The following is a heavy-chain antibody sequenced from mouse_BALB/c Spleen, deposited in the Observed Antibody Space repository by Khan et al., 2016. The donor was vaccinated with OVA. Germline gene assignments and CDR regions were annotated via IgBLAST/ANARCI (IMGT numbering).Heavy chain of an antibody. J-gene: IGHJ3*01. CDR2: IWSAGST. CDR3: ARRGYDYGRGALFAY. CDR1: GFSLNNYS. V-gene: IGHV2-2*02. Sequence: QVQLKQSGPGLVQPSQSLSITCTVSGFSLNNYSVHWVRQFPGKGLEWLGVIWSAGSTDYNAAFIYRLTISKDNSRSQVFFKMNSLQPNDTAIYYCARRGYDYGRGALFAYWGQGTLVTVSA. D-gene: IGHD2-4*01.